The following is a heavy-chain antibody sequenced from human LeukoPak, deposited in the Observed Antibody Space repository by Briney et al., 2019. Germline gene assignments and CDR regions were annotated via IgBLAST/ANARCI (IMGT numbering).Heavy chain of an antibody. D-gene: IGHD5-24*01. Sequence: PSQTLSLTCTVSGGSNSSGSYYWSWIRQPAGKGLEWIGRIYTSGSTNYNPSLKSRVTISVDTSKNQFSLKLSSVTAADTAVYYCAREQLYRTFIANWFDPWGQGTLVTVSS. CDR1: GGSNSSGSYY. J-gene: IGHJ5*02. CDR2: IYTSGST. CDR3: AREQLYRTFIANWFDP. V-gene: IGHV4-61*02.